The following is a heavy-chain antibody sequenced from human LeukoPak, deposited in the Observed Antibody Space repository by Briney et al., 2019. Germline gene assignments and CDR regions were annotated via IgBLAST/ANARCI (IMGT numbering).Heavy chain of an antibody. V-gene: IGHV1-2*02. D-gene: IGHD3-10*01. CDR1: GYTFTGYF. Sequence: GAAVKVSCKASGYTFTGYFMHWVRQAPGQGLEWMGWINPNSGATIYAQKFRGRITMTRDTSISTAHMELSRLRSDDTAVYYCARDGSGFGATFFDYWGQGTLVIVSS. CDR3: ARDGSGFGATFFDY. J-gene: IGHJ4*02. CDR2: INPNSGAT.